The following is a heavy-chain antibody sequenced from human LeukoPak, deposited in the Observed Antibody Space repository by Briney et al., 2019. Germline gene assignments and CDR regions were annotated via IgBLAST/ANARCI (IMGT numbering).Heavy chain of an antibody. V-gene: IGHV4-34*01. CDR2: INHSGST. Sequence: SETLSLTCAVYGGSFSGYYWSWIRQPPGKGLEWIGEINHSGSTNYNPSLKSRVTISIDTSKSQFSLKLSSVSAADTAVYFCARQAYCSGTTCNPFDYWGQGTLVTVSA. D-gene: IGHD2-2*01. CDR3: ARQAYCSGTTCNPFDY. CDR1: GGSFSGYY. J-gene: IGHJ4*02.